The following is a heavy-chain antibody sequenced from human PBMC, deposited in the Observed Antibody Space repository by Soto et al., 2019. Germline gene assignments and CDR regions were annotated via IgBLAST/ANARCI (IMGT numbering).Heavy chain of an antibody. CDR2: INPILSMS. D-gene: IGHD3-10*01. CDR1: GDTFSFYT. CDR3: ATSYGSGYRAFDY. V-gene: IGHV1-69*02. Sequence: QVQLVQSGAEVKKPGSSVKVSCKASGDTFSFYTINWVRQAPGLGLEWVGRINPILSMSNYAQKFQGRVTMTADKSTNTAYMELRSPRSEDTAMYYCATSYGSGYRAFDYWGQGALVTVSS. J-gene: IGHJ4*02.